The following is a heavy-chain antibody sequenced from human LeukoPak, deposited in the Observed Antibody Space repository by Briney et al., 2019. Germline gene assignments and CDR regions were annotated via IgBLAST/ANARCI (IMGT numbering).Heavy chain of an antibody. D-gene: IGHD1-7*01. CDR3: ARGILELRPGSWFDP. J-gene: IGHJ5*02. CDR1: GGSISSYY. CDR2: IYTSGST. Sequence: PSETLSLTCTVSGGSISSYYWSWIRQPAGKGLEWIARIYTSGSTNYNPYPKSRVTMSVDTSKNQFSLKLSSVTAADTAVYYCARGILELRPGSWFDPWGQGTLVTVSS. V-gene: IGHV4-4*07.